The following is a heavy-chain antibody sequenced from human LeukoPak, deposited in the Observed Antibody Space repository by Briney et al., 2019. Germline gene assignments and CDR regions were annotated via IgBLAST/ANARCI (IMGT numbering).Heavy chain of an antibody. V-gene: IGHV1-2*02. CDR3: ARGRDSGGAFDY. D-gene: IGHD2-15*01. Sequence: ASVKVSCKASGDTFTDQYIHWVRQAPGQGLECMGWINPKNGGTNYIQKFQGRVTMTRDTFISTAYMDLSNLRSDDTAFYYCARGRDSGGAFDYWSQGTLVTVSS. CDR1: GDTFTDQY. J-gene: IGHJ4*02. CDR2: INPKNGGT.